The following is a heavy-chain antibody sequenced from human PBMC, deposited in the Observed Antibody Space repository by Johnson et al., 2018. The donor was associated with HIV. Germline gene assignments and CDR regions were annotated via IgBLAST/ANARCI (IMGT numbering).Heavy chain of an antibody. Sequence: VQLVESGGDLVQPGGSLRLSCAASGFSVSSNYMSWVRQAPGKGLEWVSVIYSGGCTYYADSVKGRFTISRDNSKNTVYLQMNSLRVEDTAVYYCAKDLQSGATTHAFDIWGQGTMVTVSS. V-gene: IGHV3-66*01. D-gene: IGHD5-12*01. CDR1: GFSVSSNY. J-gene: IGHJ3*02. CDR2: IYSGGCT. CDR3: AKDLQSGATTHAFDI.